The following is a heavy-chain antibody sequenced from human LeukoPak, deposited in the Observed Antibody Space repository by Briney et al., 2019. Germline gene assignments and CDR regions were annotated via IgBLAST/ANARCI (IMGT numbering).Heavy chain of an antibody. D-gene: IGHD2-2*02. J-gene: IGHJ5*02. V-gene: IGHV4-59*01. CDR3: ARCLGYCSSTSCYTYFDP. CDR1: GGSISSYY. Sequence: SETLSLTCTVSGGSISSYYWSWIRQPPGEGLEWIGYIYYSGNTNYNPSLKSRVTISVDTSKNQFSLKPSSVTAADTAVYYCARCLGYCSSTSCYTYFDPWGQGTLVTVSS. CDR2: IYYSGNT.